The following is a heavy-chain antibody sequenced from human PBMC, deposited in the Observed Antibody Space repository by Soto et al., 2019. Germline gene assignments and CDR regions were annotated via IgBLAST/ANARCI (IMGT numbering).Heavy chain of an antibody. J-gene: IGHJ5*02. CDR2: IFWNDDK. CDR3: VHSFSSSRVYYDSSASSWWFDP. V-gene: IGHV2-5*01. CDR1: GFSLTTSGVG. Sequence: QITLEESGPLLLKPTQTLTLTCTFSGFSLTTSGVGVGWIRQPPGKAREWLALIFWNDDKRYNPSLKTRLSISKETSKNHRVLTQSHAYPLYTAPYFSVHSFSSSRVYYDSSASSWWFDPWGQGTLVTVSS. D-gene: IGHD3-22*01.